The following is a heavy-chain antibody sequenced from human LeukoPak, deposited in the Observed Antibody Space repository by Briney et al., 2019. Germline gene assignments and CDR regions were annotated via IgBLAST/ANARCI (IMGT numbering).Heavy chain of an antibody. D-gene: IGHD3-10*01. CDR3: ANVAFYYASGTYV. V-gene: IGHV3-23*01. J-gene: IGHJ4*02. CDR1: GFTFSNYA. Sequence: TGGSLRLSCAASGFTFSNYAMSWFRRAPGKGLEWVSSIGGSSGSTYYADSVKGRFTISRENSKNTLYLQMNSLRAEATAVYYFANVAFYYASGTYVWGQGTLVTVSS. CDR2: IGGSSGST.